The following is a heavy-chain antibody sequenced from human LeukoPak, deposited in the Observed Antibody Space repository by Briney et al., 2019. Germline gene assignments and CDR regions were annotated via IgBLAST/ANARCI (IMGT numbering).Heavy chain of an antibody. CDR1: GFTFTNYW. J-gene: IGHJ4*02. CDR2: IKQDGSEK. V-gene: IGHV3-7*01. D-gene: IGHD6-6*01. CDR3: VRALGSSSADY. Sequence: PGECLRLSCAASGFTFTNYWMSWVRQAPGKGLEWVANIKQDGSEKYYVDSVEGRFTISRDNAKNSLSLQMNSLRGEDTAVYYCVRALGSSSADYWGQGTLVTVSS.